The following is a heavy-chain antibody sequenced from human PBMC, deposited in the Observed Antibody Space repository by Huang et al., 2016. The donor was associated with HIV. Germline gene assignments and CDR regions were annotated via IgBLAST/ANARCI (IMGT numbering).Heavy chain of an antibody. J-gene: IGHJ3*02. CDR2: IANDGSNN. CDR3: ARAKDTWDAYDI. CDR1: GFPFNNHA. V-gene: IGHV3-30-3*01. D-gene: IGHD5-18*01. Sequence: QVQLVESGGGVVPPGRSLRLSCAASGFPFNNHAMHGLRQAAGKGMDWVAVIANDGSNNYYADSVKGRFTISRDRSKSTLFLHMTSLRTEDTAVYYCARAKDTWDAYDIWGQGTMVIVSS.